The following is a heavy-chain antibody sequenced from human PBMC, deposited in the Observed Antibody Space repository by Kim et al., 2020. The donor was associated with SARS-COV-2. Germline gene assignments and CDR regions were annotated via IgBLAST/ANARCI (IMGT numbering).Heavy chain of an antibody. D-gene: IGHD4-17*01. CDR1: GFTFSSYA. Sequence: GGSLRLSCAASGFTFSSYAMSWVRQAPGKGLEWVSAISGSGGSTYYADSVKGRFTISRDNSKNTLYLQMNSLRAEDTAVYYCAKVLYLIRTTVVTPGAFDIWGQGTMVTVSS. V-gene: IGHV3-23*01. CDR3: AKVLYLIRTTVVTPGAFDI. J-gene: IGHJ3*02. CDR2: ISGSGGST.